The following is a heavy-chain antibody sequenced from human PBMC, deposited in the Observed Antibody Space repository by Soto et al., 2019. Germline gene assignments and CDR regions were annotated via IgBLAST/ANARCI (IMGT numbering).Heavy chain of an antibody. D-gene: IGHD6-6*01. Sequence: AASVKVSCKASGGTFSSYAISWVRQAPGQGLEWMGGIIPIFGTANYAQKFQGRVTITADESTSTAYMELSSLRSEDTAVYYCARARIAARPEVPSYYYYGMDVWGQGTTVTVSS. CDR2: IIPIFGTA. CDR3: ARARIAARPEVPSYYYYGMDV. CDR1: GGTFSSYA. J-gene: IGHJ6*02. V-gene: IGHV1-69*13.